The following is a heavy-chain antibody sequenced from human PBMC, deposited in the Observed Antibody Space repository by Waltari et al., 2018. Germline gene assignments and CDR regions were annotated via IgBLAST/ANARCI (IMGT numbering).Heavy chain of an antibody. V-gene: IGHV3-33*01. CDR1: GFTFSSYG. CDR2: IWYDGSNK. J-gene: IGHJ4*02. Sequence: QVQLVESGGGVVQPGRSLRLSCAASGFTFSSYGMHWVRQAPGKGLEWVAVIWYDGSNKYYADSVKGRFTISRDNSKNTLYLQMNSLRAEDTAVYYCARGEIVVVVAATEYFDYWGQGTLVTVSS. CDR3: ARGEIVVVVAATEYFDY. D-gene: IGHD2-15*01.